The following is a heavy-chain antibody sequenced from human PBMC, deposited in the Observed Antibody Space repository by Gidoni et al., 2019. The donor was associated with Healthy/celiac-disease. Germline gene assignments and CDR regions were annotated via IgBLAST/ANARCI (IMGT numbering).Heavy chain of an antibody. CDR2: INHSGST. J-gene: IGHJ4*02. V-gene: IGHV4-34*01. CDR1: GGSFSGYY. Sequence: QVQLQQWGAGLLKPSETLSLTCAVYGGSFSGYYWSWIRQPPGKGLEWIGEINHSGSTNYNPSLKSRVTISVDTSKNQFSLKLSSVTAADTAVYYCARDVPPSGPTIDYWGQGTLDTVSS. CDR3: ARDVPPSGPTIDY. D-gene: IGHD2-2*01.